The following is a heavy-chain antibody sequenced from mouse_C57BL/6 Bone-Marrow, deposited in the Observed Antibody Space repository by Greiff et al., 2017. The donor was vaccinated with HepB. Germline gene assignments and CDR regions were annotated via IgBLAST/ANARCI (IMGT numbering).Heavy chain of an antibody. CDR1: GYTFTSYW. CDR3: ARSPVVGRDY. J-gene: IGHJ2*01. D-gene: IGHD1-1*01. V-gene: IGHV1-59*01. Sequence: QVQLQQSGAELVRPGTSVKLSCKASGYTFTSYWMHWVKQRPGQGLEWIGVIDPSDSYTNYNQKFKGKATLTVDTSSSTAYMQLSSLTSEDSAVYYCARSPVVGRDYWGQGTTLTVSS. CDR2: IDPSDSYT.